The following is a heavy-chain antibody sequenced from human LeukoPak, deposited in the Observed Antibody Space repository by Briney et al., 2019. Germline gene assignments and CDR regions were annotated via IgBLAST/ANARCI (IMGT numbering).Heavy chain of an antibody. CDR3: AKDRGNYYGMDV. CDR1: GFTLDDYA. CDR2: ISWNSGSI. Sequence: GGSLRLSCAASGFTLDDYAMHWVRQAPGKGLEWVSGISWNSGSIGYADSVKGRFTISRDNAKNSLYLQMNSLRAEDTALYYCAKDRGNYYGMDVWGQGTTVTVSS. V-gene: IGHV3-9*01. J-gene: IGHJ6*02.